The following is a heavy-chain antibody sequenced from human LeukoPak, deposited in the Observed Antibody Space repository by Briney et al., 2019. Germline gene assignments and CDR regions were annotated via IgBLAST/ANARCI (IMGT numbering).Heavy chain of an antibody. J-gene: IGHJ4*02. D-gene: IGHD2-8*02. Sequence: GGSLRLSCAASGFTFNSYAMSWVRQAPGKGLGLVSSITGSGDTTYYADSVKGRFTISRDNSKNTLYLHMNSLRADETAVYYCASRPRTGIGPLDYWGQGILVTVSS. CDR1: GFTFNSYA. CDR2: ITGSGDTT. V-gene: IGHV3-23*01. CDR3: ASRPRTGIGPLDY.